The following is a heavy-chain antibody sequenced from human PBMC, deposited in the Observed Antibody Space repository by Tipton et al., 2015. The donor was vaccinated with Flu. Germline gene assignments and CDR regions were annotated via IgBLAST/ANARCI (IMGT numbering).Heavy chain of an antibody. CDR3: ARRDYSNYVSDPKSCFDP. CDR1: GDSISSDYY. D-gene: IGHD4-11*01. V-gene: IGHV4-38-2*02. Sequence: TLSLTCTISGDSISSDYYWAWIRQPPGKGLEWIGNIFRTGTTYRNSSFKSRVTISVDRSKNQFSLNVFSVTAADTAVHFCARRDYSNYVSDPKSCFDPWGQGILVTVSS. CDR2: IFRTGTT. J-gene: IGHJ5*02.